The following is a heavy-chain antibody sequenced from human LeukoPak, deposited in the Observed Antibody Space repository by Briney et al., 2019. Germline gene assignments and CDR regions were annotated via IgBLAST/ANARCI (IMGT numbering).Heavy chain of an antibody. CDR2: ISSSGSTI. Sequence: SGGSLRLSCAASGFTFSDYYMSWIRQAPGKGLEWVSYISSSGSTIYYADSVKGRFTISGDNAKNSLYLQMNSLRAEDTAVYYCARDLQDGYYYDSSGRLDYWGQGTLVTVSS. D-gene: IGHD3-22*01. J-gene: IGHJ4*02. V-gene: IGHV3-11*04. CDR3: ARDLQDGYYYDSSGRLDY. CDR1: GFTFSDYY.